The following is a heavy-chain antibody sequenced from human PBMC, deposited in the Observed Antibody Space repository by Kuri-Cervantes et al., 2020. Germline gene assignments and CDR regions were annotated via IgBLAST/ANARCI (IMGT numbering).Heavy chain of an antibody. J-gene: IGHJ4*02. D-gene: IGHD3-3*01. CDR1: AYSISGAYS. Sequence: SETLSLTCSVSAYSISGAYSWGWIRQPPGKGLEWIGSIYHIANTYYNPSLKSRVTISVDKSKNQFSLRLSSVTAADTAIYYCARRFYAIFGVVPFDYWGQGALVTVSS. CDR3: ARRFYAIFGVVPFDY. CDR2: IYHIANT. V-gene: IGHV4-38-2*01.